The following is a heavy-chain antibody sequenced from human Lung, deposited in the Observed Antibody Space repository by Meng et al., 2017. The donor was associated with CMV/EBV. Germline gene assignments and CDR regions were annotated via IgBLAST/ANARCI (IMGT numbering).Heavy chain of an antibody. Sequence: SXKISXAASGFTFSSYAMHWVRQAPGKGLEWVAVISYDGSNKYYADSVKGRFTISRDNSQNTLYLQMNSLRAEDTAVYYCARTIVVVPAALDYWGQGTLVTVSS. CDR3: ARTIVVVPAALDY. CDR1: GFTFSSYA. J-gene: IGHJ4*02. D-gene: IGHD2-2*01. V-gene: IGHV3-30*04. CDR2: ISYDGSNK.